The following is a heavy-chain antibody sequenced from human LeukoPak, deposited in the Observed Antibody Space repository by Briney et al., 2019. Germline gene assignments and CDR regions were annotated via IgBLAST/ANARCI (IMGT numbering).Heavy chain of an antibody. CDR2: INHSGST. Sequence: PSETLSLTCAVYGGSFSGYYWSWIRQPPGKGLEWIGEINHSGSTNYNPSLKSRVTISVDTSKNQFSLKLSSVTAADTAVYYCARLGYCTNGVCSYWGQGTLVTVSS. CDR3: ARLGYCTNGVCSY. J-gene: IGHJ4*02. D-gene: IGHD2-8*01. CDR1: GGSFSGYY. V-gene: IGHV4-34*01.